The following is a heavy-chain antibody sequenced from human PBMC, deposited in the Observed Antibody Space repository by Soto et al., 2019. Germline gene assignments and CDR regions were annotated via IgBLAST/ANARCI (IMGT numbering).Heavy chain of an antibody. CDR3: ATQTWADYYDSSGYYVY. J-gene: IGHJ4*02. CDR2: ISAYNGNT. D-gene: IGHD3-22*01. Sequence: ASVKVSCKASGYTFTSYGISWVRQAPGQGLEWMGWISAYNGNTNYAQKLQGRVTMTTDTSTSTAYMELRSLRSDDTAVCYCATQTWADYYDSSGYYVYWGQGTLVTVSS. V-gene: IGHV1-18*01. CDR1: GYTFTSYG.